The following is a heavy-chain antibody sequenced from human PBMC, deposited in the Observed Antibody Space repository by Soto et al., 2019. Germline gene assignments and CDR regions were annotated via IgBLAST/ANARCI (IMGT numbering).Heavy chain of an antibody. Sequence: GASVKVSCKAPGYTFTSYGISWVRQAPGQGLEWMGWISAYNGNTNYAQKLQGRVTMTTDTSTSTAYMELRSLRSDDTAVYYCASSQQLVEGGAFDIWGQGTMVTVSS. CDR2: ISAYNGNT. V-gene: IGHV1-18*01. CDR3: ASSQQLVEGGAFDI. J-gene: IGHJ3*02. D-gene: IGHD6-13*01. CDR1: GYTFTSYG.